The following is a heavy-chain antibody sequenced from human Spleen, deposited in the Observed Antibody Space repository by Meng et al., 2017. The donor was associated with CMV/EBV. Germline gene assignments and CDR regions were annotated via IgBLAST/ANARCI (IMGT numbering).Heavy chain of an antibody. CDR1: RYPFYVYY. D-gene: IGHD4-23*01. CDR3: ARGYGGNSFYFDY. J-gene: IGHJ4*02. V-gene: IGHV1-2*02. CDR2: LNPNSGAT. Sequence: KASRYPFYVYYIHWLRQAPGQGLEWMGWLNPNSGATHYALKFQGRVTMTRDSSITTAYMELSRLQSDDTAVYYCARGYGGNSFYFDYWGPGTLVTVSS.